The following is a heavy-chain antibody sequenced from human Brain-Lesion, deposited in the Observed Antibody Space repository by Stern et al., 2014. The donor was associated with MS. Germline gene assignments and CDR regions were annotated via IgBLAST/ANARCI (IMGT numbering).Heavy chain of an antibody. CDR1: GFTFNNFW. J-gene: IGHJ3*01. D-gene: IGHD3-22*01. CDR2: LKEDGSDK. Sequence: EMQLVESGGGLAQPGGSLRLSCAASGFTFNNFWMTWVRQAPGKGLEWVATLKEDGSDKKYLNSVKGRFTISRDNAKKSLYLQMNSLRAEDTAVYYCARDYGTTNYYMSAFDLWGQGTMVSVSS. V-gene: IGHV3-7*01. CDR3: ARDYGTTNYYMSAFDL.